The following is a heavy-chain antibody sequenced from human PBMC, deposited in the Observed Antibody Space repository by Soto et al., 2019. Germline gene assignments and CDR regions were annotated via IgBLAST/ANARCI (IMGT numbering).Heavy chain of an antibody. Sequence: GGSLRLSCAASGFTFSSYWMRWVRQAPGKGLEWVANIKQGGSEKYYVDSVKGRFTISRDNAKNSLYLQMNSLRAEDTAVYYCARQRGSSSSNYYYGMDVWGQGTTVTVSS. CDR2: IKQGGSEK. V-gene: IGHV3-7*01. CDR3: ARQRGSSSSNYYYGMDV. D-gene: IGHD6-6*01. CDR1: GFTFSSYW. J-gene: IGHJ6*02.